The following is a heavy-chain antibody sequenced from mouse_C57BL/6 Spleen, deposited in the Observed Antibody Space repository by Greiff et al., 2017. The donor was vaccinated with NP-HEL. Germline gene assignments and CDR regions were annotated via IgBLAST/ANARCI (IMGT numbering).Heavy chain of an antibody. J-gene: IGHJ3*01. Sequence: QVQLQQPGAELVKPGASVKVSCKASGYTFTSYWMHWVKQRPGQGLEWLGRIHPSDSDTNYNQKFKGKATLTVDKSSRTAYMQLSSLTSEDSAVYYCAIGAQATAFAYWGQGTLVTVSA. CDR1: GYTFTSYW. D-gene: IGHD3-2*02. V-gene: IGHV1-74*01. CDR2: IHPSDSDT. CDR3: AIGAQATAFAY.